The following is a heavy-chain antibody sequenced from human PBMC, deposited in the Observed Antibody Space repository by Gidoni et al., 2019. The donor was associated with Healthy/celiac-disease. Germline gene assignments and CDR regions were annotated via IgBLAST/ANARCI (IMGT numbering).Heavy chain of an antibody. CDR2: IYPGDSET. V-gene: IGHV5-51*01. J-gene: IGHJ5*02. Sequence: EVRLVQSGAEVKKPGESLKISCKGSEYSFTRYWIGWVRQTPGKGLEWMGIIYPGDSETRYSPSCQGQVTISADKSIITAYLQWSSLKASYTAMYYCARSYSSSWYGWFDPWGQGTLVTVSS. CDR3: ARSYSSSWYGWFDP. CDR1: EYSFTRYW. D-gene: IGHD6-13*01.